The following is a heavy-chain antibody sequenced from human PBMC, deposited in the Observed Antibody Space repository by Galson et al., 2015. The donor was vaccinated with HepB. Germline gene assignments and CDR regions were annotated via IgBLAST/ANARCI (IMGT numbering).Heavy chain of an antibody. J-gene: IGHJ6*02. Sequence: TLSLTCTVSGGSISGYYWTWVRQPPGKGLEWIGNIFYSGTTNYSPSLKSRVTISKDTSRNQLSLKVSSVNAADTAVYYCARVLNALSYQMDGWGQGTTVTVSS. CDR1: GGSISGYY. D-gene: IGHD1-26*01. CDR2: IFYSGTT. CDR3: ARVLNALSYQMDG. V-gene: IGHV4-59*01.